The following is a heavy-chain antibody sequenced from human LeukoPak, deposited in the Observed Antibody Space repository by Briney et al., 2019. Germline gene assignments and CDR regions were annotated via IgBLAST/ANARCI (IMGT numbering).Heavy chain of an antibody. D-gene: IGHD1-26*01. Sequence: PSETLSLTCTVSGGSISSHYWSWIRQPQGKRLEWIGYSYYSGSTNYNPSLKSRVTISVDTSKSQFSLNLSSVSATDTAVYYCARHTLVGARNAFDIWGQGTMVTISS. CDR3: ARHTLVGARNAFDI. V-gene: IGHV4-59*08. CDR1: GGSISSHY. J-gene: IGHJ3*02. CDR2: SYYSGST.